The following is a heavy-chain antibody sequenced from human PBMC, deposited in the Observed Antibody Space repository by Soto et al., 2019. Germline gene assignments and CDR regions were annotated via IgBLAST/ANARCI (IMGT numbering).Heavy chain of an antibody. V-gene: IGHV1-18*01. D-gene: IGHD2-2*03. CDR3: ARVPGYCSSTSCYVRFDP. Sequence: ASVKVSCKASGYTFTSYGISWVRQAPGQGLEWMGWISAYNGNTNYAQKLQGRVTTTTDTSTSTAYMELRSLRSDDTAVYYCARVPGYCSSTSCYVRFDPWAQGNLVPVSS. J-gene: IGHJ5*02. CDR1: GYTFTSYG. CDR2: ISAYNGNT.